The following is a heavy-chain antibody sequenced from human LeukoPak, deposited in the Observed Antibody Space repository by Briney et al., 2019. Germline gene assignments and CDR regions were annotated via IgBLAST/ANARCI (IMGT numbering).Heavy chain of an antibody. CDR1: GGSFSGYY. V-gene: IGHV4-34*01. CDR2: INHSGST. CDR3: ARRPPPYSSSWFYYYYMDV. Sequence: PSETLSLTCAVYGGSFSGYYWSWIRQPPGKGLEWIGGINHSGSTNYNPSLKSRVTISVDTSKNQFSLKLSSVTAADTAVYYCARRPPPYSSSWFYYYYMDVWGKGTTVTVSS. J-gene: IGHJ6*03. D-gene: IGHD6-13*01.